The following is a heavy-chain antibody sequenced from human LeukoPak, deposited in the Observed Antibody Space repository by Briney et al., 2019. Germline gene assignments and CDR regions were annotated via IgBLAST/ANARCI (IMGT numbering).Heavy chain of an antibody. V-gene: IGHV1-2*02. Sequence: GASVTVSCTASGYTFTGYYMHWVRQAPGQGLEWMGWINPNSGGTNYAQKFQGRVTMTRDTSISTAYMELSRLRSDDTAVYYCARDWHCSSTSCYYKNYYYYMDVWGKGTTVTVSS. CDR3: ARDWHCSSTSCYYKNYYYYMDV. CDR1: GYTFTGYY. D-gene: IGHD2-2*01. CDR2: INPNSGGT. J-gene: IGHJ6*03.